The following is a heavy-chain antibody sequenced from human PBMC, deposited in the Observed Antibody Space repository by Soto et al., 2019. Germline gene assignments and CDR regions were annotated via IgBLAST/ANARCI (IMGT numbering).Heavy chain of an antibody. D-gene: IGHD6-13*01. J-gene: IGHJ4*02. CDR2: INAGNGNT. CDR3: ARGRIAAAGTIAY. Sequence: ASVKVSCKDSGYTLTSYARQWVRQAPGQRLEWMGWINAGNGNTKYSQKFQGRVTITRDTSASTAYMELSSLRSEDTAVYYCARGRIAAAGTIAYWGQGTLVTVSS. V-gene: IGHV1-3*01. CDR1: GYTLTSYA.